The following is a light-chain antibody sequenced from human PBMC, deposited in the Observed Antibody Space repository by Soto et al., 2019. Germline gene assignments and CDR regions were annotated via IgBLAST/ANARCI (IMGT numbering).Light chain of an antibody. CDR1: QTIRSNY. V-gene: IGKV3-20*01. J-gene: IGKJ1*01. Sequence: ETVLTQSPATLSLSPGERATLSCRASQTIRSNYLAWYRQTPGQAPSLLIYGASNRATGIADRFSGSGSGTDFTLIISRLEPEYFALYYCQQDGSSPWTFGQGTKLEIK. CDR3: QQDGSSPWT. CDR2: GAS.